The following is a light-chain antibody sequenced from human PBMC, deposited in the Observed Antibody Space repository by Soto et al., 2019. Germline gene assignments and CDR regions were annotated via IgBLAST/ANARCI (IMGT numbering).Light chain of an antibody. Sequence: IVLRHAPCTLSLSPLERARLSCMASQSVSSKYLAWYQQKPGQAPRVLIYGTSIRASGVPERFSGSGSGTDFTLTITRLEPEDFAMYYCQRYDSLRTFGQGTKVDIK. CDR3: QRYDSLRT. J-gene: IGKJ1*01. CDR1: QSVSSKY. CDR2: GTS. V-gene: IGKV3-20*01.